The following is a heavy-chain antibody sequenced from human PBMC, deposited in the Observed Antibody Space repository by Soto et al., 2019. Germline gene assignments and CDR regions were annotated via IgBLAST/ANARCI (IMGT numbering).Heavy chain of an antibody. J-gene: IGHJ2*01. Sequence: EVQLVESGGGLVQPGGSLRLSCAASGFRFSSYSMNWVRQAPGKGPEWVSYIDHSSSSVRYVDSVEGRFTISRDNAKDPLSPPMNSLRVEDQAMYLLAVGKAVAPWYLDLLGRGTLVTVSS. CDR1: GFRFSSYS. V-gene: IGHV3-48*04. D-gene: IGHD6-19*01. CDR3: AVGKAVAPWYLDL. CDR2: IDHSSSSV.